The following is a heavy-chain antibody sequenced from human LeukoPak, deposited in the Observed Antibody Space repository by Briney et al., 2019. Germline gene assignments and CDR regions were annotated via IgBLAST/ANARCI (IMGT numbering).Heavy chain of an antibody. D-gene: IGHD3-3*01. J-gene: IGHJ6*02. CDR3: ARGGPTNYDFWGPPRAYGMDV. Sequence: ASVKVSCKASGYTFTSYDINLVRQATGQGLEWMGWMNPNSGNTGYAQKFQGRVTMTRNTSIGTAYMELSSLRSEDTAVYYCARGGPTNYDFWGPPRAYGMDVWGQGTTVTVSS. V-gene: IGHV1-8*01. CDR1: GYTFTSYD. CDR2: MNPNSGNT.